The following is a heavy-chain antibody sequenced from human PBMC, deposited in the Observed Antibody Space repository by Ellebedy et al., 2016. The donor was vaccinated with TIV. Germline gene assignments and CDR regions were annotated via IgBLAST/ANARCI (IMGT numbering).Heavy chain of an antibody. V-gene: IGHV1-3*01. CDR2: INAGNGNT. CDR1: RYTFTSYA. CDR3: AGDYYGSGDLDY. J-gene: IGHJ4*02. D-gene: IGHD3-10*01. Sequence: ASVKVSXKASRYTFTSYAMHWVRQAPGQRLEWMGWINAGNGNTKYSQKFQGRVTITRDTSASTAYMELSSLRSEDTAVYYCAGDYYGSGDLDYWGQGTLVTVSS.